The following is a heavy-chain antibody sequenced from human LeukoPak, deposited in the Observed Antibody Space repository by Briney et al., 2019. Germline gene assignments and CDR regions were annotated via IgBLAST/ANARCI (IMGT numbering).Heavy chain of an antibody. Sequence: SETLSLTCNVSGYSISSGFYWGWIRQPPGKGLEWIGSIYNSGGTYCNPSLKSRVTISVDTSKNQISLRLSSVTAADTAVYYCARVAHGNRGYFDYWGQGTLVSVSS. D-gene: IGHD1-14*01. CDR1: GYSISSGFY. J-gene: IGHJ4*02. CDR3: ARVAHGNRGYFDY. CDR2: IYNSGGT. V-gene: IGHV4-38-2*02.